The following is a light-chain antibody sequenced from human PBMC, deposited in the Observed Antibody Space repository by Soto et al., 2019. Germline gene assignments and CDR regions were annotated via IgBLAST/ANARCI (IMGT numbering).Light chain of an antibody. CDR2: LNSDGSH. Sequence: QSVLTQSPSASASLGASVKLTCTLSSGHSSYAIVWHQQQPEKGPRYLMKLNSDGSHSKGDGIPDRFSGSSSGAERYLTISSLQSEDEADYYCQTWGTGIRVFGGGTKLTVL. CDR3: QTWGTGIRV. CDR1: SGHSSYA. J-gene: IGLJ3*02. V-gene: IGLV4-69*01.